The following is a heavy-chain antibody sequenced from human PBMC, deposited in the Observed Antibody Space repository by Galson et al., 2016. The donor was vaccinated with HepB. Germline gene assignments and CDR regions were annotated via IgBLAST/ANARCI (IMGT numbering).Heavy chain of an antibody. V-gene: IGHV4-59*01. CDR1: GGSITTDY. CDR3: VRATIPDWHFDL. J-gene: IGHJ2*01. Sequence: SETLSLTCTVSGGSITTDYWTWIRQPPGKGLEWIGYISYSGTSKYNPSLRSRVTISGDTSKNQFSLKLISVTAADTAVYYCVRATIPDWHFDLWRRGTLVAVSS. CDR2: ISYSGTS.